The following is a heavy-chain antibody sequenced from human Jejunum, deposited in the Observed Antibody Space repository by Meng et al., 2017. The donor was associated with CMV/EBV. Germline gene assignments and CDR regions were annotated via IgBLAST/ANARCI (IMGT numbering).Heavy chain of an antibody. CDR1: FITSADY. D-gene: IGHD3-10*01. Sequence: FITSADYMTWIRQAPGKGLEGLSYISTTGNYIYYADSVKGRFTISRDNAKNSLFLQMNNLRAEDTGVYYCARGGGRYGSGTPPFDYWGQGALVTVSS. V-gene: IGHV3-11*01. CDR2: ISTTGNYI. CDR3: ARGGGRYGSGTPPFDY. J-gene: IGHJ4*02.